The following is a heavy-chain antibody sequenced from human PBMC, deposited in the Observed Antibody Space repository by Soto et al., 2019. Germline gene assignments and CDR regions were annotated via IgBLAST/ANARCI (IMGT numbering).Heavy chain of an antibody. Sequence: EVQLVESGGGLVQPGGSLRLSCAASGFTFSDHYMDWVRQAPGKGLEWVGRSRNKANSYTTEYAASVKGRFTISRDESENSVHLQMNSLKTEDTAVYYCASSVHVKAFDIWGQGTMVTVSS. CDR3: ASSVHVKAFDI. J-gene: IGHJ3*02. CDR2: SRNKANSYTT. V-gene: IGHV3-72*01. D-gene: IGHD6-6*01. CDR1: GFTFSDHY.